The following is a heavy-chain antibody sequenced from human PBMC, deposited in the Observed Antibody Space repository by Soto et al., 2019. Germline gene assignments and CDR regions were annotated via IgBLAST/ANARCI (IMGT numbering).Heavy chain of an antibody. V-gene: IGHV1-18*01. Sequence: GASVKVSCKASGYTFTSYGISWVRQAPGQGLEWMGWISAYNGNTNYAQKLQGRVTMTTDTSTSTAYMELRSLRSDDTAVYYCARDYYGSGSHNWFDPWGQGTLVTVSS. CDR1: GYTFTSYG. D-gene: IGHD3-10*01. CDR2: ISAYNGNT. J-gene: IGHJ5*02. CDR3: ARDYYGSGSHNWFDP.